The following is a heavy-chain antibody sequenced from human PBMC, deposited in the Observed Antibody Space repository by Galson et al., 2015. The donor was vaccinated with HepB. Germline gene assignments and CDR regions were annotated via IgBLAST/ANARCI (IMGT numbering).Heavy chain of an antibody. V-gene: IGHV4-34*01. CDR2: INDAATT. CDR3: ARDSTDV. CDR1: GGSFSGYY. Sequence: DTLYLTCAVYGGSFSGYYWSWIRQSPGKGLEWIGEINDAATTRYNPSLKSRVTILVDMSKKQFSLKMSSVTAADTGVYYCARDSTDVWGQGTTVTVSS. D-gene: IGHD5/OR15-5a*01. J-gene: IGHJ6*02.